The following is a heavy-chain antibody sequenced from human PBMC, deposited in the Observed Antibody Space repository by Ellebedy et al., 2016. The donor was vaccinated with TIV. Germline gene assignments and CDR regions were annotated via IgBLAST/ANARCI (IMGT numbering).Heavy chain of an antibody. CDR2: IYSSGRT. J-gene: IGHJ4*02. CDR3: ATISYNRPGSIIGHFFDC. D-gene: IGHD6-6*01. Sequence: GSLRLXXSVSGDSISSRSDYWDWVRQPPGKGLEWIGAIYSSGRTHYNPSLKSRATISLDTSKNHFSLTLSSVTAADTAVYYCATISYNRPGSIIGHFFDCWGQGTLVTVSS. CDR1: GDSISSRSDY. V-gene: IGHV4-39*02.